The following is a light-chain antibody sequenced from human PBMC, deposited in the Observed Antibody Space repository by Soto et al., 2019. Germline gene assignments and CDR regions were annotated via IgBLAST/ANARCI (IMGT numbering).Light chain of an antibody. CDR3: QQRSNWPLT. CDR1: QGSSSH. CDR2: DAS. V-gene: IGKV3-11*01. Sequence: EIVLTQSPATLSLSPGERATLSCRASQGSSSHLVWYQQKPGQAPRLLIYDASNRATGIPARFSGSRSGTDFTLTVSSGEPGDFADDDCQQRSNWPLTFGGGTKVEIK. J-gene: IGKJ4*01.